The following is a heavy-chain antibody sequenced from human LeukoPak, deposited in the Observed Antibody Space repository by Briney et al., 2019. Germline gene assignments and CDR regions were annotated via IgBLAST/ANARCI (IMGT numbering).Heavy chain of an antibody. CDR3: ARDFAYYDILTGYDY. V-gene: IGHV3-30*02. Sequence: GGSLRLSCEASGFTLSDYGMHWVRQAPGKGLEWLAFIRYDGSNTYYADSVKGRSTISRDNSENTLYLQMNSLRAEDTAVYYCARDFAYYDILTGYDYWGQGTLVTVSS. D-gene: IGHD3-9*01. CDR1: GFTLSDYG. CDR2: IRYDGSNT. J-gene: IGHJ4*02.